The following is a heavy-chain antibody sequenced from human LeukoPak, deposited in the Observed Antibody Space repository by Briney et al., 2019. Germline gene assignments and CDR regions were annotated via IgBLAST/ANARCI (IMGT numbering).Heavy chain of an antibody. CDR1: GFSLSTSGVG. CDR2: IYWDDDK. CDR3: AHRLGYCSGGSCYPDAFDI. J-gene: IGHJ3*02. V-gene: IGHV2-5*02. Sequence: KKSGPTLVNPTQTLTLTCTFSGFSLSTSGVGVGWIRQPPGKALEWLALIYWDDDKRYSPSLKSRLTITKDTSKTQVVLTMTNMDPVDTATYYCAHRLGYCSGGSCYPDAFDIWGQGTMVTVSS. D-gene: IGHD2-15*01.